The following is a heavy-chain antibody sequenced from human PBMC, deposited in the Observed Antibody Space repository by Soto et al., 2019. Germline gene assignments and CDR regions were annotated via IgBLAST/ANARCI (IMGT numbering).Heavy chain of an antibody. CDR2: IYYSGST. J-gene: IGHJ3*02. CDR3: AGPLGGMGAFDI. CDR1: GGSISSYY. Sequence: SETLSLTCTVPGGSISSYYWSWIRQPPGKGLEWIGYIYYSGSTNYNPSLKSRVTISVDTSKNQFSLKLSSVTAADTAVYYCAGPLGGMGAFDIWGQGTMVTVSS. V-gene: IGHV4-59*01. D-gene: IGHD3-16*01.